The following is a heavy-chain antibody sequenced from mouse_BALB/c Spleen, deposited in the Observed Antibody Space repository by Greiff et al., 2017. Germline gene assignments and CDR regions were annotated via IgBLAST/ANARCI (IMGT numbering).Heavy chain of an antibody. Sequence: LKQPGSELVRPGASVKLSCKASGYTFTSYWMHWVKQRHGQGLEWIGNIYPGSGSTNYDEKFKSKGTLTVDTSSSTAYMHLSSLTSEDSAVYYCTRNYWDDYAMDYWGQGTSVTVSS. J-gene: IGHJ4*01. CDR2: IYPGSGST. V-gene: IGHV1S22*01. CDR3: TRNYWDDYAMDY. D-gene: IGHD4-1*01. CDR1: GYTFTSYW.